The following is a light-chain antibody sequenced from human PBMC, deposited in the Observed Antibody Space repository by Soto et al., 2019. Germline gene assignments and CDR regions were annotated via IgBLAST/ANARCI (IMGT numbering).Light chain of an antibody. CDR1: QILLHSNGYNY. Sequence: MTQSPLSLPVTPGEPSSISCRSSQILLHSNGYNYLDWYQQKPGKAPKLLIFAASSLQSGVPSRFSGSRSGPDFTLTISSLQPEDFATYYCQQSYSSPPTFGQGTKVDIK. CDR3: QQSYSSPPT. CDR2: AAS. V-gene: IGKV1-39*01. J-gene: IGKJ1*01.